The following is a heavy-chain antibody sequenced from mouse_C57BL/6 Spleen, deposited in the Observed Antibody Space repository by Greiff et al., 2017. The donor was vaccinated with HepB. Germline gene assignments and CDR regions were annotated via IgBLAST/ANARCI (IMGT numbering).Heavy chain of an antibody. V-gene: IGHV1-64*01. D-gene: IGHD1-1*01. Sequence: QVQLKQPGAELVKPGASVKLSCKASGYTFTSYWMHWVKQRPGQGLEWIGMIHPNSGSTNYNEKFKSKATLTVDKSSSTAYMQLSSLTSEDSAVYYCARQDWGLDYGSSYWYFDVWGTGTTVTVSS. J-gene: IGHJ1*03. CDR2: IHPNSGST. CDR3: ARQDWGLDYGSSYWYFDV. CDR1: GYTFTSYW.